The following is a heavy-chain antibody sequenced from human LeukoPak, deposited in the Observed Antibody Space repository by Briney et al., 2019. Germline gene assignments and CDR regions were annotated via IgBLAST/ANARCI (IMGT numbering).Heavy chain of an antibody. V-gene: IGHV3-11*01. CDR1: GFTLSDYY. Sequence: PGESLRLSCAASGFTLSDYYMSWIRQAPGKGLEWVSYISSSGSTIDYADSVKGRFTISRDNAKNSLYLQMSSLRAEDTAVYYCARRRDFFDYWGQGTLVTVSS. J-gene: IGHJ4*02. CDR2: ISSSGSTI. CDR3: ARRRDFFDY.